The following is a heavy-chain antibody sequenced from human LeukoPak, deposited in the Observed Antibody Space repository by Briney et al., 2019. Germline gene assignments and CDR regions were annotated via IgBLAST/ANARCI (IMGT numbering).Heavy chain of an antibody. J-gene: IGHJ6*02. V-gene: IGHV3-21*01. D-gene: IGHD6-6*01. CDR2: ISSTSSNYI. CDR1: GFTFSSYA. Sequence: GGSLRLSCAASGFTFSSYAMSWVRQAPGKGLEWVSSISSTSSNYIYYADSVKGRFTISRDNAKNSLSLQMNSLRAEDTAVYYCARDHSSSSSYYYYGMDVWGQGTTVTVSS. CDR3: ARDHSSSSSYYYYGMDV.